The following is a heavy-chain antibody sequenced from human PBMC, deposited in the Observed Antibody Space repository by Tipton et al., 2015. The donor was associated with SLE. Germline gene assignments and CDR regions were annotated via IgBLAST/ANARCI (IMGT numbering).Heavy chain of an antibody. V-gene: IGHV3-53*05. Sequence: SLRLSCAASGFSVSDYYMSWVRQAPGKGLEWVSVIFSGGSTFYADSVKGRFTLSRDHSRNTLYLQMNSLRPEDTAVYYCARDRDGFSGYEYYWGQGTLVTVSS. CDR3: ARDRDGFSGYEYY. D-gene: IGHD5-12*01. CDR2: IFSGGST. CDR1: GFSVSDYY. J-gene: IGHJ4*02.